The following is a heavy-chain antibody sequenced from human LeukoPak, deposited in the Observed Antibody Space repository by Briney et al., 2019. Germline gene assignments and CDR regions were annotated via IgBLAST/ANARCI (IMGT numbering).Heavy chain of an antibody. CDR1: GFTFSDYY. V-gene: IGHV3-11*01. Sequence: PGGSLRLSCAASGFTFSDYYMSWIRQAPGKGLEWVSYISTSGGTIYYADSVKGRFTISRDNAKNSLYLQMNSLRAEDTAVYYCAREDTITGFYYGMDVWGQGTTVTVSS. D-gene: IGHD1-14*01. J-gene: IGHJ6*02. CDR2: ISTSGGTI. CDR3: AREDTITGFYYGMDV.